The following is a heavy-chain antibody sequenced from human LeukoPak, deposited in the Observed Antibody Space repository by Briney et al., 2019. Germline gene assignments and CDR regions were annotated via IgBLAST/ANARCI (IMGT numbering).Heavy chain of an antibody. CDR2: INHRGDT. Sequence: PLETLSLTCAVYGGSFSAYYWRWIRQSPGKGLEWIAEINHRGDTNYNPSVKSRVSISVDTSKNQFSLKVTSLTAADTAVYYCARGPTISETGYFDYWGQGTLVTVSS. CDR3: ARGPTISETGYFDY. D-gene: IGHD1-1*01. CDR1: GGSFSAYY. J-gene: IGHJ4*03. V-gene: IGHV4-34*01.